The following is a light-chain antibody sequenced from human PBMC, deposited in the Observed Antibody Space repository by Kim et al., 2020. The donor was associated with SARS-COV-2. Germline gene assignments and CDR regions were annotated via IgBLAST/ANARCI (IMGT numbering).Light chain of an antibody. V-gene: IGLV3-1*01. CDR3: QAWDSSTVV. J-gene: IGLJ2*01. CDR1: KLGDKY. CDR2: QDT. Sequence: VSPGQTASITCSGDKLGDKYACWYQQKPGQSPVLVIYQDTKRTSGIPERFSGSNSGNTATLTISGTQAMDEADYYCQAWDSSTVVFGGGTQLTVL.